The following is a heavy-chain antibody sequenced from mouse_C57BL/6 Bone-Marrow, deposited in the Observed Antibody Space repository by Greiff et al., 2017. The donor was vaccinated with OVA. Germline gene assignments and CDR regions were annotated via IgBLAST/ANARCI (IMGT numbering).Heavy chain of an antibody. V-gene: IGHV1-64*01. CDR2: IHPNSGST. CDR3: ARRDYYGSSYDAMDY. CDR1: GYTFTSYW. D-gene: IGHD1-1*01. Sequence: VQLQQPGAELVKPGASVKLSCKASGYTFTSYWMHWVKQRPGQGLEWIGMIHPNSGSTNYNEKFKSKATLTVAKSSSTAYMQLSSLTSEDSAVYYCARRDYYGSSYDAMDYWGQGTSVTVSS. J-gene: IGHJ4*01.